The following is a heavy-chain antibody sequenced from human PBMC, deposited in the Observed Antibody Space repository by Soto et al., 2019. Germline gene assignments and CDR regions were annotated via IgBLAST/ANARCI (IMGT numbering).Heavy chain of an antibody. CDR2: IKQDGSEK. CDR3: ARDEGYFDPWPIDY. V-gene: IGHV3-7*01. D-gene: IGHD3-9*01. Sequence: PGGSLRLSCAASGFTFSSYWMSWVRQAPGKGLEWVANIKQDGSEKYYVDSVKGRFTISRDNAKNSLYLQMNSLRAEDTAVYYCARDEGYFDPWPIDYWGQGTLVTVSS. CDR1: GFTFSSYW. J-gene: IGHJ4*02.